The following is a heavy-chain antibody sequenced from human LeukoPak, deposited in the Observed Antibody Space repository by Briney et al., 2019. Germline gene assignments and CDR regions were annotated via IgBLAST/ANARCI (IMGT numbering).Heavy chain of an antibody. J-gene: IGHJ3*01. Sequence: SETLSLTCAVYGGSFSGYYWSWIRQPPGKGLEWIGEINHSGSTNYNPSLKSRVTISVDTSKNQFSLKLSSVTAADTAVYYCARDRGVDFSSPWGDAFDLWGQGTMVTVSS. CDR1: GGSFSGYY. CDR2: INHSGST. CDR3: ARDRGVDFSSPWGDAFDL. D-gene: IGHD3-16*01. V-gene: IGHV4-34*01.